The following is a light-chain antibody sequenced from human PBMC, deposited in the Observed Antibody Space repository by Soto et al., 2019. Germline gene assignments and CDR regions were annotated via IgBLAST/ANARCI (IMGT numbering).Light chain of an antibody. CDR3: CSYAGSYTFYV. CDR2: DVS. J-gene: IGLJ1*01. V-gene: IGLV2-11*01. CDR1: SSDVGGYNY. Sequence: QSVLTQPRSVSGSPGQSVTISCTGTSSDVGGYNYVSWYQQHPGKAPKLMIYDVSKRPSGAPDRFSASKSGNTASLTISGLQAEDEADYYCCSYAGSYTFYVFGTGTQLTVL.